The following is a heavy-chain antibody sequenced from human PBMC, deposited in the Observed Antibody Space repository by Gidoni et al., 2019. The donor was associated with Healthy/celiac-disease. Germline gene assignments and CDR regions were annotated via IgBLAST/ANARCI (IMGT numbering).Heavy chain of an antibody. J-gene: IGHJ6*02. Sequence: VQLVESGGGVVQPGRSLRLSCAASGFTFSSYAMHWVRQAPGKGLEWVAVISYDGSNKYYADSVKGRFTISRDNSKNTLYLQMNSLRAEDTAVYYCARELQTQRLYGMDVWGQGTTVTVSS. V-gene: IGHV3-30-3*01. CDR2: ISYDGSNK. CDR3: ARELQTQRLYGMDV. CDR1: GFTFSSYA. D-gene: IGHD2-21*01.